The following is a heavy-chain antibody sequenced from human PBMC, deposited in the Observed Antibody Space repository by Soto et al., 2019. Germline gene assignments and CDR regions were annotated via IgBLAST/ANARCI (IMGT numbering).Heavy chain of an antibody. CDR1: GYSFTSYW. CDR2: IYPGDSDT. J-gene: IGHJ5*02. Sequence: GECLESAWKGSGYSFTSYWIGWVRHMPGKGLEGMGIIYPGDSDTRYSPSFQGQVTSSADKSISTAYLQWSSLKASDTAMYYCARQPASKSSPFDPWGQGTLVTVSS. D-gene: IGHD2-15*01. V-gene: IGHV5-51*01. CDR3: ARQPASKSSPFDP.